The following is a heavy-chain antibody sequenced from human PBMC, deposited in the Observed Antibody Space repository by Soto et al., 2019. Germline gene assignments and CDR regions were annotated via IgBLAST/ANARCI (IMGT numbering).Heavy chain of an antibody. V-gene: IGHV4-59*01. J-gene: IGHJ4*02. CDR1: GGSSGSYY. Sequence: SETLSLTSTFSGGSSGSYYCRWIRQPPVKGLHCIGYIYYSGSTNYNPSLKSRVTISVDTSKNQFSLKLSSVTAADTAVYYCMSFTPPYSSSSSDRDYWGQGTLVTVSS. CDR2: IYYSGST. CDR3: MSFTPPYSSSSSDRDY. D-gene: IGHD6-6*01.